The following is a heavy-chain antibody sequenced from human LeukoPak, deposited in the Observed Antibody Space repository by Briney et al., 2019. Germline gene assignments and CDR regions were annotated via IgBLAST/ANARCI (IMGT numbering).Heavy chain of an antibody. CDR1: GGSISSYY. CDR2: IYYRGST. J-gene: IGHJ5*02. Sequence: PSETLSLTCTVSGGSISSYYWSWLRQPPGKGLEWFGYIYYRGSTNYNPSLKSRVTITVDTSKNQYSLKLSSVTAADTAVYYCARSISGDYVLWFDPWGQGTLVTVSS. D-gene: IGHD4-17*01. CDR3: ARSISGDYVLWFDP. V-gene: IGHV4-59*01.